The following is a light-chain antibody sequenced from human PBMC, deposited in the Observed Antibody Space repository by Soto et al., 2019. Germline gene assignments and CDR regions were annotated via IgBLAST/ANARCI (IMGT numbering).Light chain of an antibody. CDR3: LLYMGGGIWV. J-gene: IGLJ3*02. Sequence: QTVVTQEPSFSVSPGGTVTLTCGLGSGSVSTSHHPSWYQQTPGQPPRTLIFSTNTRSSGVPDRFSGSILGNKAALTITGAQAEDESDYYCLLYMGGGIWVFGGGTKVTVL. CDR1: SGSVSTSHH. V-gene: IGLV8-61*01. CDR2: STN.